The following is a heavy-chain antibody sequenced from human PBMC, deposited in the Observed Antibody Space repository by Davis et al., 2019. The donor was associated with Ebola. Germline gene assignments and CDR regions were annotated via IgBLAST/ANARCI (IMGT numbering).Heavy chain of an antibody. CDR1: GGSFSGYY. V-gene: IGHV4-34*01. CDR2: INHSGST. D-gene: IGHD5-18*01. Sequence: SETLSLTCAVYGGSFSGYYWSWIRQPPGKGLEWIGEINHSGSTNYNPSLKSRVTISVDTSKNQFPLKLSSVTAADTAVYYCATESLDTAIYYYYGMDVWGQGTTVTVSS. CDR3: ATESLDTAIYYYYGMDV. J-gene: IGHJ6*02.